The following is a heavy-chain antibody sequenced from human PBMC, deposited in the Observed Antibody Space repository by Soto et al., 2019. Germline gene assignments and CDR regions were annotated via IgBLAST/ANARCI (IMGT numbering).Heavy chain of an antibody. J-gene: IGHJ3*02. Sequence: ASVKVSCKASGYTFTNYGISWVRQAPGQGLEWMGWIIAYNGNTNYAQRLQGRVTMTTDTSTSTAYMELRSLRSDDTAGYYCARDYHDTRGRAFDIWGQGTRVTVSS. CDR2: IIAYNGNT. V-gene: IGHV1-18*01. CDR1: GYTFTNYG. CDR3: ARDYHDTRGRAFDI. D-gene: IGHD3-16*02.